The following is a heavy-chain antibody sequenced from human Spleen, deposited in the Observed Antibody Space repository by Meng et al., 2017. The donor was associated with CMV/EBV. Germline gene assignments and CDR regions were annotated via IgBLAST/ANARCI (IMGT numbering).Heavy chain of an antibody. V-gene: IGHV3-23*01. Sequence: SGFTFSTYAMTWVRQAPGQGLQWVSTIDSNGAVTSYSDSVKGRFTISRDNSRNTVYLRMDSLRAEDTALYYCAKDTGTIGMREVFDYWGQGTLVTVSS. J-gene: IGHJ4*02. CDR3: AKDTGTIGMREVFDY. CDR2: IDSNGAVT. D-gene: IGHD5-24*01. CDR1: GFTFSTYA.